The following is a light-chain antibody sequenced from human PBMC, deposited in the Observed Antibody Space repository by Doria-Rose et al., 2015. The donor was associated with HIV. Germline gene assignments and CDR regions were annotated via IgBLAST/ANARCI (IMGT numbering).Light chain of an antibody. CDR1: QSVSTD. CDR2: GAS. J-gene: IGKJ5*01. Sequence: TQSPETLSVSLGESATLSCRASQSVSTDLAWCQRKPGQAARLLIRGASTRATDIPARFSGSGSGTEFTLTISSLQSEDFAIYSCHQYNNWPTFGQGTRLDIK. V-gene: IGKV3-15*01. CDR3: HQYNNWPT.